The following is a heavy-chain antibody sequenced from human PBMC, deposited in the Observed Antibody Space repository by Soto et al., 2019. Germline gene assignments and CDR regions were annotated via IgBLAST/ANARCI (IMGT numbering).Heavy chain of an antibody. D-gene: IGHD3-22*01. V-gene: IGHV3-53*01. CDR2: IYSGGST. CDR3: ARDGQDSSGYPFDY. Sequence: LRLSCAASGFTVSSKYMSWVRQAPGKGLEWVSVIYSGGSTYYADSVKGRFTISRDNSKNTLYLQMNSLRAEDTAVYYCARDGQDSSGYPFDYWGQGTLGTVS. CDR1: GFTVSSKY. J-gene: IGHJ4*02.